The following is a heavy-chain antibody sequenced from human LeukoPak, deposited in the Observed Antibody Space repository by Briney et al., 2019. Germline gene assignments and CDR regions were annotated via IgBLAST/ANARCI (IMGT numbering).Heavy chain of an antibody. CDR3: ARGWLYSSLGPYYFDY. D-gene: IGHD6-13*01. CDR2: INHSGST. CDR1: GGSFSGYY. Sequence: SETLSLTCAVYGGSFSGYYWSWIRQPPGKGLEWIGEINHSGSTNYNPSLKSRVTISVDTSKNQFSLKLSSVTAADTAVYYCARGWLYSSLGPYYFDYWGQGTLVTVSS. J-gene: IGHJ4*02. V-gene: IGHV4-34*01.